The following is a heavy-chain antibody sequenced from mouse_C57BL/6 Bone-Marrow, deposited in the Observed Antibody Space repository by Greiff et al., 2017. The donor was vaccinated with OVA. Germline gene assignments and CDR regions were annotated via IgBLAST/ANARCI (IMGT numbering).Heavy chain of an antibody. Sequence: QVQLQQSGPELVKPGASVKISCKASGYAFSSSWMNWVKQRPGKGLEWIGRIYPGDGDTNYNGKFKGKATLTAAKSSSTAYMQLSSLTSEDSAVYFCARLEVVPSYFDYWGQGTTLTVSS. CDR2: IYPGDGDT. V-gene: IGHV1-82*01. J-gene: IGHJ2*01. D-gene: IGHD1-1*02. CDR3: ARLEVVPSYFDY. CDR1: GYAFSSSW.